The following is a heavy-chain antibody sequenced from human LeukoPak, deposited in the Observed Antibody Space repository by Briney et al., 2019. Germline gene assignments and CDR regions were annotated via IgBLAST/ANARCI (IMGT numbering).Heavy chain of an antibody. D-gene: IGHD5-24*01. J-gene: IGHJ3*02. Sequence: SETLSLTCTVSGGSISGHHWSWIRQPPGKELEWIGYIYYNGGTSYNPSLKSRVTISVDTSKNQFSLKLSSVTAADTAVYYCARLMARGAFDIWGQGTMVTVSS. CDR2: IYYNGGT. CDR1: GGSISGHH. V-gene: IGHV4-59*08. CDR3: ARLMARGAFDI.